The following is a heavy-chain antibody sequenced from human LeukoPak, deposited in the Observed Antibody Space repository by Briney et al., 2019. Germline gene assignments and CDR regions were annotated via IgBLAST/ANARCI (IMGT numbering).Heavy chain of an antibody. Sequence: AGGSLRLSCAASGFIFSNYAMTWVRQAPGKGLEWVSTIGGSDDSTFYADSVRGRFTISRDNSKNTLYLQMNSLRAEDTAVYYCAKSRSGGGSCYNYWGQGTLVTVSS. D-gene: IGHD2-15*01. CDR2: IGGSDDST. J-gene: IGHJ4*02. CDR3: AKSRSGGGSCYNY. CDR1: GFIFSNYA. V-gene: IGHV3-23*01.